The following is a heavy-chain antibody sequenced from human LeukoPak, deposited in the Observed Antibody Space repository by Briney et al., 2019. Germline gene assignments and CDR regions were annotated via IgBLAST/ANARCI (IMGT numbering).Heavy chain of an antibody. CDR2: IIPIFGTA. V-gene: IGHV1-69*05. CDR3: ARDPTANLGYCSGGSCYSGGGDAFDI. CDR1: GYTFTSYD. J-gene: IGHJ3*02. Sequence: GASVKVSCKASGYTFTSYDINWVRQATGQGLEWMGRIIPIFGTAYYAQKFQGRVTITTDESTSTAYMELSSLRSEDTAVYYCARDPTANLGYCSGGSCYSGGGDAFDIWGQGTMVTVSS. D-gene: IGHD2-15*01.